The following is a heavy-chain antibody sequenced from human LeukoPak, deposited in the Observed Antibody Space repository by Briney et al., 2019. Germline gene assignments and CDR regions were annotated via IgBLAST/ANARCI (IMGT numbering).Heavy chain of an antibody. D-gene: IGHD3-22*01. CDR1: GYTFTSYY. Sequence: ASVKVSCTASGYTFTSYYMHWVRQAPGQGLEWMGIINPSGGSTSYAQKFQGRVTMTRDTSTSTVYMELSSLRSEDTAVYYCARVSSGYYYVSPIGYWGQGTLVTVSS. V-gene: IGHV1-46*01. CDR3: ARVSSGYYYVSPIGY. J-gene: IGHJ4*02. CDR2: INPSGGST.